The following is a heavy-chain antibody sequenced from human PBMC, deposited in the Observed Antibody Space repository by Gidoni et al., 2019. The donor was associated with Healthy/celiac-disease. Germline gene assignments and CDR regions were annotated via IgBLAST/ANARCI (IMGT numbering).Heavy chain of an antibody. Sequence: QVQLVQSGAEVKKPGASVKVSCKASGYTFTGYYMHWVRQAPGQGLEWMGRINPNSGGTNYAQKCQGRVTMTRDTSISTAYMELSRLRSDDTAVYYCARGGYSYGLHYYYGMDVWGQGTTVTVSS. CDR3: ARGGYSYGLHYYYGMDV. J-gene: IGHJ6*02. CDR2: INPNSGGT. CDR1: GYTFTGYY. D-gene: IGHD5-18*01. V-gene: IGHV1-2*06.